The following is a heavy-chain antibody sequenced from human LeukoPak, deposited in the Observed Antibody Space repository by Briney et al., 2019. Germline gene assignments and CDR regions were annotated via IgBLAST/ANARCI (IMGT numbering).Heavy chain of an antibody. CDR1: GFTFSSYS. J-gene: IGHJ4*02. V-gene: IGHV3-21*01. Sequence: GGSLRLSCAASGFTFSSYSMNWVRQALGKGLEWVSSISSSSSYIYYADSVKGRFTISRDNAKNSLYLQMNSLRAEDTAVYYCARDIGYCSSTSCSVGFDYWGQGTLVTVSS. D-gene: IGHD2-2*01. CDR3: ARDIGYCSSTSCSVGFDY. CDR2: ISSSSSYI.